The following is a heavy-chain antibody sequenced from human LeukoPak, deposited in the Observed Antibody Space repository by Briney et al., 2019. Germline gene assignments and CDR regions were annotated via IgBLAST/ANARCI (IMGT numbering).Heavy chain of an antibody. CDR1: GYTFTGYY. Sequence: ASVKVSCKASGYTFTGYYMHWVRQAPGQGLEWMGWINPNTGGTNYAQKFQGRVTMTRDTTISTAYMELSRLTSDDTAGYYCASYPRYSSSPPLDHWGQGTLVRLL. V-gene: IGHV1-2*02. CDR2: INPNTGGT. J-gene: IGHJ4*02. D-gene: IGHD6-19*01. CDR3: ASYPRYSSSPPLDH.